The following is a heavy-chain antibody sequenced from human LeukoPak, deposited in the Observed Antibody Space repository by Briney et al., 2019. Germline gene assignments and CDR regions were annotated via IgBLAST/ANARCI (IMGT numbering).Heavy chain of an antibody. V-gene: IGHV4-59*08. CDR3: ARRPYDYVWGSYRQGEHAFDI. CDR1: GGSISSYY. CDR2: IYYSGST. J-gene: IGHJ3*02. Sequence: PSETLSLTCTVSGGSISSYYWSWIRQPPGKGLEWIGYIYYSGSTNYNPSLKSRVTISVDTSKNQFSLKLSSVTAADTAVYYCARRPYDYVWGSYRQGEHAFDIWGQGTMVTVSS. D-gene: IGHD3-16*02.